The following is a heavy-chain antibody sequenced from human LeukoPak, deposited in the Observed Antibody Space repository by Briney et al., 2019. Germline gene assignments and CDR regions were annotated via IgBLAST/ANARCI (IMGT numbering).Heavy chain of an antibody. CDR1: GFTFSSYA. Sequence: GGSLRLSCAASGFTFSSYAMHWVRQAPGKGLEWVAVISYDGSNKYYADSVKGRFTISRDNSKNTLYLQMNSLRADDTAVYYCARGRSGSHHFDSWGQGTLVTVPS. J-gene: IGHJ4*02. V-gene: IGHV3-30*04. CDR3: ARGRSGSHHFDS. CDR2: ISYDGSNK. D-gene: IGHD3-10*01.